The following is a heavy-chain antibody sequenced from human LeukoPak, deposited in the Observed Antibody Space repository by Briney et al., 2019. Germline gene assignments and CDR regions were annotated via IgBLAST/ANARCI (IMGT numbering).Heavy chain of an antibody. CDR1: GYTFTSYG. V-gene: IGHV1-18*01. D-gene: IGHD6-19*01. J-gene: IGHJ4*02. Sequence: ASVKVSCKASGYTFTSYGISWVRQAPGQGLEWMGWISAYNGNTNYAQKPQGRVTMTTDTSTSTAYMELRSLRSDDTAVYYCARANGNRSSGWYSGYWGQGTLVTVSS. CDR2: ISAYNGNT. CDR3: ARANGNRSSGWYSGY.